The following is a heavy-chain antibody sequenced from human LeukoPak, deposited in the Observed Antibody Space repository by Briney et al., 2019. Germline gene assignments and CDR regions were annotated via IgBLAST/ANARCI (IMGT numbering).Heavy chain of an antibody. CDR2: IWPSGST. CDR1: GYSISSGYY. J-gene: IGHJ4*02. D-gene: IGHD2-21*01. CDR3: ARKGPEHLPTYFDH. V-gene: IGHV4-38-2*02. Sequence: RSSETLSLTCTVSGYSISSGYYWGWIRQSPGQGLEWIGYIWPSGSTNYNPSLSGRVAISLDKSRNHFTLMVTAVTAADTAFYYCARKGPEHLPTYFDHWGRGILVTVSS.